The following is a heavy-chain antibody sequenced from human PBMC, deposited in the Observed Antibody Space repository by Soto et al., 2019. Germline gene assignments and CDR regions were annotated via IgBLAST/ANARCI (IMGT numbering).Heavy chain of an antibody. CDR1: GYIFTSHG. D-gene: IGHD6-19*01. V-gene: IGHV1-18*01. CDR2: ISTYNGNT. Sequence: QVQLVQSGAEVKKPGASVKVSCKASGYIFTSHGISWVRQAPGQGLEWMGRISTYNGNTKYAQKLQGRVTMTTDTASSIAYMELRRLRSDDTAVYYCAGDNGQGLVSDWGQGTLVTVSS. J-gene: IGHJ1*01. CDR3: AGDNGQGLVSD.